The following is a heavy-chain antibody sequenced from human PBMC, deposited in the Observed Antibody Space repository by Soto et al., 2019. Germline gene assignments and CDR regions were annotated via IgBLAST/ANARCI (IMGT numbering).Heavy chain of an antibody. CDR3: AKEMYEYGGYDTRIYYYYGMDV. Sequence: GGSLRLSCAASGFTFSSYGMHWVRQAPGKGLEWVAVISYNGSNKYYADSVKGRFTISRDNTKNTLYLQMNSLRAEDTAVYYCAKEMYEYGGYDTRIYYYYGMDVGGRGTTVTGS. CDR1: GFTFSSYG. J-gene: IGHJ6*02. V-gene: IGHV3-30*18. CDR2: ISYNGSNK. D-gene: IGHD5-12*01.